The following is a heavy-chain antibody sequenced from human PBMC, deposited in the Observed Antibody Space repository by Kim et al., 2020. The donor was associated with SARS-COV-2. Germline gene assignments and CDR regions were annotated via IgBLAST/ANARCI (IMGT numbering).Heavy chain of an antibody. CDR1: GYSFTSYW. CDR3: ARRDPAYYYDSSGFPPKVYYYYYGMDV. V-gene: IGHV5-10-1*01. J-gene: IGHJ6*02. Sequence: GESLKISCKGSGYSFTSYWISWVRQMPGKGLEWMGRIDPSDSYTNYSPSFQGHVTISADKSISTAYLQWSSLKASDTAMYYCARRDPAYYYDSSGFPPKVYYYYYGMDVWGQGTTVTVSS. CDR2: IDPSDSYT. D-gene: IGHD3-22*01.